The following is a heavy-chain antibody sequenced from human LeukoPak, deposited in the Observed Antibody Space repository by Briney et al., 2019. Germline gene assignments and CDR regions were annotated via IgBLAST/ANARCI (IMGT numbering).Heavy chain of an antibody. CDR1: GDSISSGDYY. CDR3: ARVGLHSGSYYWFDP. J-gene: IGHJ5*02. V-gene: IGHV4-30-4*08. Sequence: SETLSLTCTVSGDSISSGDYYWSWIRPPPRKGLEWLGYIYYTGNTYYNPSLKSRVTISADTSKNQFSLKLTSVTAADTAVYYCARVGLHSGSYYWFDPWGQGTLVTVSS. D-gene: IGHD1-26*01. CDR2: IYYTGNT.